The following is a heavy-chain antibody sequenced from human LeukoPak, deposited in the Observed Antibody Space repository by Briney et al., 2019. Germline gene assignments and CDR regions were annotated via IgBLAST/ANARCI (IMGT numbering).Heavy chain of an antibody. J-gene: IGHJ4*02. CDR2: INPNSGDT. D-gene: IGHD3-9*01. CDR3: ARISLTGYAPISGYFDY. CDR1: GYTFTGYY. V-gene: IGHV1-2*02. Sequence: ASVKVSCKASGYTFTGYYMHWVRQAPGQGLEWMGWINPNSGDTNYAQKFQGRVTMTRDTSISTAYMELSRLRSDDTAVYYCARISLTGYAPISGYFDYWGQGTLVTVSS.